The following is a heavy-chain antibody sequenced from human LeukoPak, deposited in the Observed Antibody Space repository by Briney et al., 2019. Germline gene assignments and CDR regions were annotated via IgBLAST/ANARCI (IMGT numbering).Heavy chain of an antibody. Sequence: GGSLRLSCAASGFTFSSYAVSWVRQAPGKGLEWVSAISGSGGSTYYADSVKGRFTISRDNSKNTLYLQMNSLRAEDTAVYYCAKDDELHYGEGFDYWGQGTLVTVSS. J-gene: IGHJ4*02. CDR2: ISGSGGST. D-gene: IGHD4-17*01. V-gene: IGHV3-23*01. CDR3: AKDDELHYGEGFDY. CDR1: GFTFSSYA.